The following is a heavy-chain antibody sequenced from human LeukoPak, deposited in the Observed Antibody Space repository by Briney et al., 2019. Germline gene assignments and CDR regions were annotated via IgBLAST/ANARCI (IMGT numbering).Heavy chain of an antibody. CDR3: ARLLRGGRDTPMVTMIVVRAKSGAFDI. V-gene: IGHV4-34*01. CDR2: INHSGST. J-gene: IGHJ3*02. D-gene: IGHD3-22*01. Sequence: SETLSLTCAVYGGSFSGYYWSWIRQPPGKGLEWLGEINHSGSTNYNPSLKSRVTISVDTSKNQFSLKLSSVTAADTAVYYCARLLRGGRDTPMVTMIVVRAKSGAFDIWGQGTMVTVSS. CDR1: GGSFSGYY.